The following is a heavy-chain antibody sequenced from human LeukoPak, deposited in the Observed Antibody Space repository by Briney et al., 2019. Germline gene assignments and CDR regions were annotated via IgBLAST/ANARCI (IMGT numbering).Heavy chain of an antibody. J-gene: IGHJ4*02. CDR1: GYSFTSYW. D-gene: IGHD2-15*01. Sequence: GESLKISCKGSGYSFTSYWIGWVRQMPGKGLEWMGIIYPGDSDTRYSPSFQGQVTISADKSISTAYLQWSSLKASDTAMYYCARHTGRCSGGSCYGVYWGQGTLVTVSS. V-gene: IGHV5-51*01. CDR3: ARHTGRCSGGSCYGVY. CDR2: IYPGDSDT.